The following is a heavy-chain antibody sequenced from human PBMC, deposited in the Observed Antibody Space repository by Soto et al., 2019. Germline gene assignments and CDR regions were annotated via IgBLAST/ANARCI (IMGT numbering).Heavy chain of an antibody. J-gene: IGHJ6*02. CDR2: ISWNSGSI. CDR3: AKDIVLMAGMDV. D-gene: IGHD2-8*01. Sequence: PGGSLRLSCAASGFTFDDYAMHWVRQAPGKGLEWVSGISWNSGSIGYADSVKGRFTISRDNAKNSLYLQMSSLRAEDTALYYCAKDIVLMAGMDVWGQGTTVTVSS. CDR1: GFTFDDYA. V-gene: IGHV3-9*01.